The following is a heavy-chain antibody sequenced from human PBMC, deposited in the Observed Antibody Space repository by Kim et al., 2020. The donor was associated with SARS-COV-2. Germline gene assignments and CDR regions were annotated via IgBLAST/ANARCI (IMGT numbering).Heavy chain of an antibody. J-gene: IGHJ3*02. CDR3: AREIQYYHNAMIAVGSTGGAFYI. Sequence: GGSLRLSCAASGFTFSSYWMHWVRQAPGKGLEWVSRINSGGSSTCYADSVKGRFTISRDNAKNTLYLQMNSLRAEDTAVYYCAREIQYYHNAMIAVGSTGGAFYIWGQGTMVTASS. V-gene: IGHV3-74*01. CDR1: GFTFSSYW. D-gene: IGHD3-22*01. CDR2: INSGGSST.